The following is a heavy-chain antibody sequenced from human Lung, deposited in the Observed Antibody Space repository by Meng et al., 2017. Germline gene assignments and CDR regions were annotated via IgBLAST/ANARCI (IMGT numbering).Heavy chain of an antibody. CDR1: GGSFSNYY. J-gene: IGHJ4*02. D-gene: IGHD4-11*01. V-gene: IGHV4-34*01. Sequence: QVQLQQWGPGLLKPSETLSLTCVVSGGSFSNYYWSWIRQPPGKGLELIWEINHSGSTNYNPSLESRATISIDTSQNNLSLKLSSVTAADSAVYYCARGPTTMAHDFDYWGQGTLVTVSS. CDR3: ARGPTTMAHDFDY. CDR2: INHSGST.